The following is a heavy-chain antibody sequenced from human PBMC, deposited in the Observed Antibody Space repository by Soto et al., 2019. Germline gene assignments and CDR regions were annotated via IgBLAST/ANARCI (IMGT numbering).Heavy chain of an antibody. Sequence: EVPLLESGGGLVQPGGSLRLSCAASGLAFSNYAMSWVRQAPGKGLGWLSGVTGSGTTTYYADSVKGRFTISRDNSKNTLYLQMDSLRAEDTAVYYCAKESSWIQLWFDYWGQGTLVTVSS. CDR1: GLAFSNYA. CDR2: VTGSGTTT. CDR3: AKESSWIQLWFDY. D-gene: IGHD5-18*01. J-gene: IGHJ4*02. V-gene: IGHV3-23*01.